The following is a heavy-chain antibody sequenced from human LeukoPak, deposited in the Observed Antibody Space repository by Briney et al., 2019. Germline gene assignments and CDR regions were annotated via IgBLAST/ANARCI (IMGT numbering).Heavy chain of an antibody. CDR2: INPNSGGT. Sequence: AASVKVSCKASGYTFTGYYMHWVRQAPGQGVEWMGWINPNSGGTNYAQKFQGRVTMTRDTSISTAYMELSRLRSDDTAVYYCARGDGYNAPGFDYWGQGTLVTVSS. V-gene: IGHV1-2*02. CDR3: ARGDGYNAPGFDY. D-gene: IGHD5-24*01. CDR1: GYTFTGYY. J-gene: IGHJ4*02.